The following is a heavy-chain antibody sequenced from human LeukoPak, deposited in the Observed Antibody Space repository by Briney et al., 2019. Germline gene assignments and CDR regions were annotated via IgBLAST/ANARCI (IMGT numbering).Heavy chain of an antibody. V-gene: IGHV4-59*01. J-gene: IGHJ4*02. CDR3: AREYSSFEY. D-gene: IGHD6-19*01. CDR1: GGSISTYY. CDR2: INWSGYT. Sequence: PSETLSLTCTVSGGSISTYYWSWIRQPPGKGLEWVGYINWSGYTDYNPSLKSRATISVDTSKNHFSLKLRSVTAADTAVYYCAREYSSFEYWGQGILVTVSS.